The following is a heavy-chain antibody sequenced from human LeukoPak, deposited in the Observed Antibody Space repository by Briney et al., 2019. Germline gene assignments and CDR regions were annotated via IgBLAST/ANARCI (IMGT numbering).Heavy chain of an antibody. CDR2: IYYSGST. D-gene: IGHD3-3*01. Sequence: KSSETLSLTCTVSGVSISSYYWSWIRQPPGKGLEWIGYIYYSGSTNYNPSLKSRVTISVDTSKNQFSLKLSSVTAADTAVYYCAKSEWVWSGYYDWFDPWGQGTLVTVSS. CDR1: GVSISSYY. J-gene: IGHJ5*02. V-gene: IGHV4-59*01. CDR3: AKSEWVWSGYYDWFDP.